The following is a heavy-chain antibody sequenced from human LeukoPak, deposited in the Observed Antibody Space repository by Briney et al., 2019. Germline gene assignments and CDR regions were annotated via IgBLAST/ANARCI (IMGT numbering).Heavy chain of an antibody. Sequence: ASVKVSCKASGYTFTGYYMHWVRQAPGQGLEWMGWINPNSGGTNYAQKFQGRVTMTRDTSISTAYMELSRLRSDDTAVYYCARTTGVTYYYYMDVWGKGTTVTASS. J-gene: IGHJ6*03. CDR2: INPNSGGT. V-gene: IGHV1-2*02. D-gene: IGHD3-10*01. CDR3: ARTTGVTYYYYMDV. CDR1: GYTFTGYY.